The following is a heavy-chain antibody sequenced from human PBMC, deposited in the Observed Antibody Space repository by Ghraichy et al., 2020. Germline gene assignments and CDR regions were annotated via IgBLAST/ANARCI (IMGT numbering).Heavy chain of an antibody. J-gene: IGHJ4*02. V-gene: IGHV3-11*01. CDR2: ISGSGSTI. D-gene: IGHD1-14*01. Sequence: LSLTCAASGFTFSDYYMTWIRQAPGKGLEWVSYISGSGSTIYYADSVKGRFTISRDNAKNSLYLQMNSLRAEDTAVYYCVRDLARPRRHVCDQWGQGTLVTVSS. CDR1: GFTFSDYY. CDR3: VRDLARPRRHVCDQ.